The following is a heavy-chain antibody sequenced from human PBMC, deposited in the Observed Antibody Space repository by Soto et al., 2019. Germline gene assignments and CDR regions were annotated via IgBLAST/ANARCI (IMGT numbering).Heavy chain of an antibody. D-gene: IGHD2-15*01. CDR2: IYPGDSDT. Sequence: LRISCKGSGYSFTSYWIGWVRQMPGKCLECMGIIYPGDSDTRYSPSFQGQVTISADKSISTAYLQWSSLKASDTAMYYCARHINYYCSGGSCYDYYYYGMDVWGQGTTVTVSS. J-gene: IGHJ6*02. CDR3: ARHINYYCSGGSCYDYYYYGMDV. CDR1: GYSFTSYW. V-gene: IGHV5-51*01.